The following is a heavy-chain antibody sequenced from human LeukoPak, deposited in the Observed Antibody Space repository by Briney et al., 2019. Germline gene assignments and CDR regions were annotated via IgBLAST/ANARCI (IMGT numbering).Heavy chain of an antibody. Sequence: GGSLRLSCVASEFSFNSYNMNWVRQAPGKGLEWVSYISSGSSIIYYADFVKGRFTISRDNAKNSLYLQMNSLRAEDTAVYYCARDLPPPYYYDSSGYPRAFDIWGQGTMVTVSS. D-gene: IGHD3-22*01. J-gene: IGHJ3*02. V-gene: IGHV3-48*04. CDR3: ARDLPPPYYYDSSGYPRAFDI. CDR1: EFSFNSYN. CDR2: ISSGSSII.